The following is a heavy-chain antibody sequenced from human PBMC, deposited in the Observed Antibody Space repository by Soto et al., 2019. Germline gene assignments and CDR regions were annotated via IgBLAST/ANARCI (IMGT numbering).Heavy chain of an antibody. J-gene: IGHJ5*02. CDR1: GYTLTELS. CDR2: FDPEDGET. D-gene: IGHD6-19*01. CDR3: ARDRAIAVAGTGWFDP. V-gene: IGHV1-24*01. Sequence: ASVKVYCKVSGYTLTELSMHLVRQAPGKGLEWMGGFDPEDGETIYAQKFQGRVTMTEDTSTDTAYMELRSLRSDDTAVYYCARDRAIAVAGTGWFDPWGQGTLVTVSS.